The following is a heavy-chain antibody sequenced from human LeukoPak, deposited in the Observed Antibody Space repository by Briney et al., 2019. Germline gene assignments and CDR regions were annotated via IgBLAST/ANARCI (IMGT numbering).Heavy chain of an antibody. CDR3: ARDLLWDTASFDY. V-gene: IGHV1-2*02. Sequence: GASVKVSCKASGYTFTGYYMHWVRQAPVQGLEWMGWIDPNSGGTNYAQKFQGRVTMTRDTSISTAYMELSRLRSDDTAVYYCARDLLWDTASFDYWGQGTLVTVSS. CDR2: IDPNSGGT. D-gene: IGHD5-18*01. J-gene: IGHJ4*02. CDR1: GYTFTGYY.